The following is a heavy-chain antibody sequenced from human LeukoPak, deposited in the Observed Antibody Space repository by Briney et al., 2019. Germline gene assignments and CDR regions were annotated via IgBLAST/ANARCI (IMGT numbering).Heavy chain of an antibody. CDR1: GGSSSGYY. Sequence: SETLSLTCAVYGGSSSGYYWSWIRQPPGKGLEWIGEINHSGSTNYNPSLKSRVTISVDTSKNQFSLKLSSVTAADTAVYYCARARTIFGVVIIPDYFDYWGQGTLVTVSS. CDR3: ARARTIFGVVIIPDYFDY. J-gene: IGHJ4*02. CDR2: INHSGST. D-gene: IGHD3-3*01. V-gene: IGHV4-34*01.